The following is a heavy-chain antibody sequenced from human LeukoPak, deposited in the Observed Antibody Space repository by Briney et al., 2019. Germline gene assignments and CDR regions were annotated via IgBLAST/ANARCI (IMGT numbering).Heavy chain of an antibody. V-gene: IGHV4-30-2*01. CDR2: IYHSGST. Sequence: PSETLSLTCTVSGGSISSGGYSWSWIRQPPGKGLEWIGYIYHSGSTYYNPSLKSRVTISVDRSKNQFSLKLSSVTAADTAVYYCARAGEQNAFDIWGQGTMVTVSS. CDR3: ARAGEQNAFDI. CDR1: GGSISSGGYS. D-gene: IGHD2-21*01. J-gene: IGHJ3*02.